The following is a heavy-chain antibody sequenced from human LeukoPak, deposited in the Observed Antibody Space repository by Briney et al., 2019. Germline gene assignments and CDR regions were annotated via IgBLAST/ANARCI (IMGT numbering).Heavy chain of an antibody. V-gene: IGHV4-59*01. CDR3: ARSPVKDSSSWSKPFDY. Sequence: PPETLSLTCTVSGGSISSYYWSWIRQPPGKGLEWIGYIYYSGSTNYNPSLKSRVTISVDTSKNQFSLKLSSVTAADTAVYYCARSPVKDSSSWSKPFDYWGQGTLVTVSS. CDR2: IYYSGST. J-gene: IGHJ4*02. D-gene: IGHD6-13*01. CDR1: GGSISSYY.